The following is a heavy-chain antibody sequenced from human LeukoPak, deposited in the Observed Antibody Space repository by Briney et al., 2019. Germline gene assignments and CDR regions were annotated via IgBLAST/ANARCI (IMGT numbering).Heavy chain of an antibody. CDR2: IDDGGNT. CDR1: GGSFSDYF. D-gene: IGHD2-21*02. J-gene: IGHJ3*02. CDR3: ARFSRITWGDWGDAFDI. Sequence: PSETLSLTCSVYGGSFSDYFWSWIRPSPGKGLEWIGEIDDGGNTNYNPSLISRVIVSMEKSKKQFSLVMRSVTAADTAVYYCARFSRITWGDWGDAFDIWGQGTTVIVSS. V-gene: IGHV4-34*01.